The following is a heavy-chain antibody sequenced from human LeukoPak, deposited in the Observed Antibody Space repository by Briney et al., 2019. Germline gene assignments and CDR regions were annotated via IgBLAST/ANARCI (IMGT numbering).Heavy chain of an antibody. Sequence: GGSLRLSCAASGFTFSSYAMSGVRQAPGKGLEWVSAISGSGGSTYYADSVKGRFTISRDNSKNTLYLQMNSLRAEDTAVYYCAKGYDFWSGYYHDDAFDIWGQGTMVTASS. CDR3: AKGYDFWSGYYHDDAFDI. J-gene: IGHJ3*02. D-gene: IGHD3-3*01. CDR1: GFTFSSYA. V-gene: IGHV3-23*01. CDR2: ISGSGGST.